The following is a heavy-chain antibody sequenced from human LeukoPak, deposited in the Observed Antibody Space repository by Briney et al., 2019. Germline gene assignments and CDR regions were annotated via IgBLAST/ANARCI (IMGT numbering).Heavy chain of an antibody. Sequence: ASVRVSCKASGYTFTGYFMHWVRQAPGQGLEWMGWINPNSGKTGYAQKFQGRVTMTTDTSTSTAYMELRSLRSDDTAVYYCARDKAALLWFGESYYWGQGTLVTVSS. J-gene: IGHJ4*02. CDR3: ARDKAALLWFGESYY. D-gene: IGHD3-10*01. CDR1: GYTFTGYF. CDR2: INPNSGKT. V-gene: IGHV1-2*02.